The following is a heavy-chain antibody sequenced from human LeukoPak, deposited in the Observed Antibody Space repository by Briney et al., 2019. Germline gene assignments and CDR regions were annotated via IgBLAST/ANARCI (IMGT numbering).Heavy chain of an antibody. CDR3: ARDANYYFDY. J-gene: IGHJ4*02. V-gene: IGHV3-33*01. D-gene: IGHD1-7*01. Sequence: GRSLRLSCAASGFTFSSYGMHWVRQAPGKGPEWGALIWYEGSNKYYADSVKGRFTISRDNSKSTRYLQMNSLRAEDTAVYYCARDANYYFDYWGQGTLVTVSA. CDR2: IWYEGSNK. CDR1: GFTFSSYG.